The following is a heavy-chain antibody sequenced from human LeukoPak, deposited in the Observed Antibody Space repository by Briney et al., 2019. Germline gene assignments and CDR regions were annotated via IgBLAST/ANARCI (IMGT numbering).Heavy chain of an antibody. J-gene: IGHJ4*02. V-gene: IGHV3-7*01. CDR2: INQGGSET. CDR3: ARLIGDRTIYDY. Sequence: RGSLRLSCAASGFTFRTYWMSWVRQAPGKGLEWVASINQGGSETYYVESVKGRFTISRDNAMNSFFLQMNSLRAEDTAVYYCARLIGDRTIYDYWGQGTLVTVSS. D-gene: IGHD6-6*01. CDR1: GFTFRTYW.